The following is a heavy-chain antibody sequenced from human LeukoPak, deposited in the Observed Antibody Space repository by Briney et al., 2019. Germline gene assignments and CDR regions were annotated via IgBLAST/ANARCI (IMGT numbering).Heavy chain of an antibody. J-gene: IGHJ4*02. D-gene: IGHD2-2*01. CDR1: GYTFSGYY. CDR2: ISGNNDNP. V-gene: IGHV1-18*04. CDR3: ARDGTSTDDY. Sequence: ASVKVSCKASGYTFSGYYIHWVRQAPGQGLEWMGWISGNNDNPNYGQKFQGRFTVTTDSSTSTAYMELRNLTFDDTAVYYCARDGTSTDDYWGQGTLVTVSS.